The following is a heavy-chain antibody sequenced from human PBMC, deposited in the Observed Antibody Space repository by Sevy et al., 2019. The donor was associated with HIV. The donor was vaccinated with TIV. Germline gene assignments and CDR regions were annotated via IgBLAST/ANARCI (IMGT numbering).Heavy chain of an antibody. J-gene: IGHJ6*02. V-gene: IGHV3-7*01. D-gene: IGHD3-3*01. CDR1: GFTFSSYR. Sequence: GGSLRLSCAASGFTFSSYRMSWVRQAPGKGLEWVANIKQDGSEKYYVDSVKGRFTISRDNAKNSLYLQMNSLRAEDTAVYYCARDVGEGGDYYGMDVWGQGTTVTVSS. CDR3: ARDVGEGGDYYGMDV. CDR2: IKQDGSEK.